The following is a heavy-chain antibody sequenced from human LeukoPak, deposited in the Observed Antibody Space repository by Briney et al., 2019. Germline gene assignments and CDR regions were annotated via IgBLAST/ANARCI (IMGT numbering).Heavy chain of an antibody. CDR3: TRISRPDIVVVPAAPGY. J-gene: IGHJ4*02. Sequence: GGSLRLSCTASGFTFGDYAMSWFRQAPRKGLEWVGFIRIKAYGGTTEYAASVKGRFTISRDDSKSIAYLQMNSLKTEDTAVYYCTRISRPDIVVVPAAPGYWGQGTLVTVSS. D-gene: IGHD2-2*01. V-gene: IGHV3-49*03. CDR1: GFTFGDYA. CDR2: IRIKAYGGTT.